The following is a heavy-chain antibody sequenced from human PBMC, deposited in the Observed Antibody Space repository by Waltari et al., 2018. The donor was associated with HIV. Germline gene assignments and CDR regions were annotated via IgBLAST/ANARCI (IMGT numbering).Heavy chain of an antibody. CDR3: AGSEGRGAFDY. Sequence: EVQLVESGGGLVQPGGSLRLSCAASGCTVSSNSISWVRQAPGKGLEWVSVIDSGGRTYYGDSVKGRFTISRDNPKNTVYLQMNSLRVEDTAVYYCAGSEGRGAFDYWGQGTLVTVSS. J-gene: IGHJ4*02. CDR1: GCTVSSNS. V-gene: IGHV3-66*01. CDR2: IDSGGRT. D-gene: IGHD3-10*01.